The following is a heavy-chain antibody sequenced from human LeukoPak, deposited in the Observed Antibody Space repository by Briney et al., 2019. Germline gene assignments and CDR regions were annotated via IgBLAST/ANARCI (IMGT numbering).Heavy chain of an antibody. CDR1: GGSISSSSYY. Sequence: LSLTCTVSGGSISSSSYYWGWIRQPPGKGLEWVSYISSSGSTIYYADSVKGRFTISRDNAKNSLYLQMNSLRAEDTAVYYCARGYYDSSGYYPLDYWGQGTLVTVSS. CDR2: ISSSGSTI. D-gene: IGHD3-22*01. V-gene: IGHV3-11*01. J-gene: IGHJ4*02. CDR3: ARGYYDSSGYYPLDY.